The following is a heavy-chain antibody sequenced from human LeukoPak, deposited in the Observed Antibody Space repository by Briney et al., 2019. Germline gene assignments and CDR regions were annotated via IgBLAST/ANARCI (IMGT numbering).Heavy chain of an antibody. CDR3: ARVSRMLGTSTLDN. Sequence: PGESLRLSCAASGFTVSSNYMSWVRQAPGKGLEWVSVIYTGGSTYFTDSVNGRFTISRDYSKNTLYLEMNSLRVEDTAVYYCARVSRMLGTSTLDNWGQGTLVTVSS. D-gene: IGHD1-26*01. V-gene: IGHV3-66*01. CDR2: IYTGGST. CDR1: GFTVSSNY. J-gene: IGHJ4*02.